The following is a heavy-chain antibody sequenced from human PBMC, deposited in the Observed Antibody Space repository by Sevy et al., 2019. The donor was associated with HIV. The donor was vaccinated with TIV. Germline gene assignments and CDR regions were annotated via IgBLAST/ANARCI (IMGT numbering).Heavy chain of an antibody. V-gene: IGHV3-74*01. CDR2: INSDGSST. D-gene: IGHD3-22*01. J-gene: IGHJ6*02. CDR3: AKRGGHDTSGYVSYYYYGMDV. Sequence: GGSLRLSCAASGFTFSSYWMHWVRQAPGKGLVWVSRINSDGSSTTYVDSVKGRFTISRDNAKNTLYLQMNSLRVEDTAVYYCAKRGGHDTSGYVSYYYYGMDVWGQGTTVTVSS. CDR1: GFTFSSYW.